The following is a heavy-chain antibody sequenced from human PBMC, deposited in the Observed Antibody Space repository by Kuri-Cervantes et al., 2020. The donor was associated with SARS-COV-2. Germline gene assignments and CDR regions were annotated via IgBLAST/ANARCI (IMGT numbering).Heavy chain of an antibody. J-gene: IGHJ3*02. CDR2: IWPGDSNI. Sequence: GESLKISCKGSGYSFTKHWIGWVRQMPGKGLEWMGIIWPGDSNIRGTPSFQDQVTISVDTSISTACLQWSSLKASDTAMYYCARHGAVRTQFDPFDIWGQGTMVTVSS. CDR1: GYSFTKHW. D-gene: IGHD3-16*01. V-gene: IGHV5-51*01. CDR3: ARHGAVRTQFDPFDI.